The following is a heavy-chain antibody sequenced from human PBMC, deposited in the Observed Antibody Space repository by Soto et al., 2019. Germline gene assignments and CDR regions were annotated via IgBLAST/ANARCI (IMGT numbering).Heavy chain of an antibody. V-gene: IGHV3-48*03. CDR3: ARRGGGSAYYGMDV. CDR2: ISSSGSTI. CDR1: GFTFSSYE. J-gene: IGHJ6*02. D-gene: IGHD3-16*01. Sequence: GGSLRLSCAASGFTFSSYEMNWVRQAPGKGLEWVSYISSSGSTIYYADSVKGRFTISRDNAKNSLYLQMNSLRAEDTAVYYCARRGGGSAYYGMDVWGQGTTVTVSS.